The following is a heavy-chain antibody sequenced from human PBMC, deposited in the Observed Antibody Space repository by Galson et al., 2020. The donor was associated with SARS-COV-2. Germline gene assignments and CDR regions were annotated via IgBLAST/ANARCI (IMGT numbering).Heavy chain of an antibody. Sequence: SVKVSSTASGYTLTELSMHCVRQAPGKGLEWMGGFDPEDGETIYAQKFQGRVTMTEDTSTDTAYMELSSLSSEDTAVYYFATTPGIVVGPAAMGYWGQGTLVTVSS. J-gene: IGHJ4*02. CDR3: ATTPGIVVGPAAMGY. CDR2: FDPEDGET. CDR1: GYTLTELS. D-gene: IGHD2-2*01. V-gene: IGHV1-24*01.